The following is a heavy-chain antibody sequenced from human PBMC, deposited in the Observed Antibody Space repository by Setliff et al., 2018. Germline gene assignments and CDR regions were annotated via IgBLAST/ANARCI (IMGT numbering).Heavy chain of an antibody. CDR3: ARVLEPNYDILTGYYYYYYYGMDV. V-gene: IGHV1-69*13. CDR2: IIPIFGTA. Sequence: GASVKVSCKASGGTFSSHAISWVRQAPGQGLEWMGGIIPIFGTANYAQKFQGRVTITADESTSTAYMELSSLRSEDTAVYYCARVLEPNYDILTGYYYYYYYGMDVWGQGTTVTVSS. CDR1: GGTFSSHA. D-gene: IGHD3-9*01. J-gene: IGHJ6*02.